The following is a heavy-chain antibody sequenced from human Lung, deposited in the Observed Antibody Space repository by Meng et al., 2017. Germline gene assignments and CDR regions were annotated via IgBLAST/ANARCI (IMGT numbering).Heavy chain of an antibody. D-gene: IGHD2-2*01. Sequence: QVQLQGSGAGLVKPPGTLPLTCGVSGGSISSSNWWSWVRQPPGKGLEWIGEIYHSGGTKYNPSLKSRVTISVDKSKNQFSLKLSSVTAADTAVYYRARGLGEAVVPRTMFDYWGQGTLVTVSS. CDR3: ARGLGEAVVPRTMFDY. CDR2: IYHSGGT. V-gene: IGHV4-4*03. CDR1: GGSISSSNW. J-gene: IGHJ4*02.